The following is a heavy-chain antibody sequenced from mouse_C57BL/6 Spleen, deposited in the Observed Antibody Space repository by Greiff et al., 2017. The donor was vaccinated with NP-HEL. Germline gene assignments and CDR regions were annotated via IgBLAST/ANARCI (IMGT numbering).Heavy chain of an antibody. CDR2: IDPSDSYT. V-gene: IGHV1-69*01. J-gene: IGHJ4*01. CDR1: GYTFTSYW. Sequence: QVQLQQPGAELVMPGASVKLSCKASGYTFTSYWMHWVKQRPGQGLEWIGEIDPSDSYTNYNQKFKGKSTLTVDKPSSTAYMQLSSLTSEDSAVYYCASSDGGAMDYWGQGTSVTVSS. CDR3: ASSDGGAMDY.